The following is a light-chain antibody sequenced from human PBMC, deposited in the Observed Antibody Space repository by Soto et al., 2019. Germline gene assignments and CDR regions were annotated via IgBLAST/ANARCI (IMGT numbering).Light chain of an antibody. Sequence: IMMTQSPEALTLSLGERATISCKSNLGLLFNARDYLAWYQHKSGRPPKLLLYWASKRESGIPDRFVGSGSGTSFTLSINTLQSEDVAVYYCQQYFTTPLTFGGGTRLEIK. V-gene: IGKV4-1*01. CDR2: WAS. CDR1: LGLLFNARDY. J-gene: IGKJ4*01. CDR3: QQYFTTPLT.